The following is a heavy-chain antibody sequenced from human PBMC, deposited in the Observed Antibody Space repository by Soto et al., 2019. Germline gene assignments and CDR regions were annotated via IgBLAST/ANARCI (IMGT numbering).Heavy chain of an antibody. D-gene: IGHD1-26*01. V-gene: IGHV1-69*06. CDR2: TIAVSGTA. Sequence: SVKVSCKASGGTFSRSAIRWVRQGNGQGLEGMGSTIAVSGTAHYAQRCQGRVTNTAKKPTSTAHMELSRLRTADTAVEYGRSERRQSCKDVWGQGTPVTVSS. CDR1: GGTFSRSA. CDR3: RSERRQSCKDV. J-gene: IGHJ6*02.